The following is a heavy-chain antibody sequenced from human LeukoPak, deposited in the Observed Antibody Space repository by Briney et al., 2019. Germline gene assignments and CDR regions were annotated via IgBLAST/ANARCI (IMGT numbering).Heavy chain of an antibody. J-gene: IGHJ1*01. V-gene: IGHV4-34*01. CDR3: ARDNARGGSFSDYLRYFQH. D-gene: IGHD5-12*01. CDR1: GGSFSGYY. Sequence: SQTLSLTCTVYGGSFSGYYWRWIRQPPGKGLEWIGEINHSGSSNYNPSLKSRVTISVDTSKNQFSLKLSSVTAADTAVYYCARDNARGGSFSDYLRYFQHWGQGTLVTVSS. CDR2: INHSGSS.